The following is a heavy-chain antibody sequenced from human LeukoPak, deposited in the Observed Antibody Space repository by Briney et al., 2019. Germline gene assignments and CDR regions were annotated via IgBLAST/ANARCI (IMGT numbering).Heavy chain of an antibody. CDR1: GGSFSGYY. V-gene: IGHV4-34*01. CDR2: INHSGST. D-gene: IGHD2-2*02. CDR3: ARVAPYCSSTSCYTHYYYHYMDV. Sequence: SETLSLTCAAYGGSFSGYYWGWIRQPPGKGLEWIGEINHSGSTNYNPSLKSRVTISVDTSKNQFSLKLSSVTAADTAVYYCARVAPYCSSTSCYTHYYYHYMDVWGKGTTVTVSS. J-gene: IGHJ6*03.